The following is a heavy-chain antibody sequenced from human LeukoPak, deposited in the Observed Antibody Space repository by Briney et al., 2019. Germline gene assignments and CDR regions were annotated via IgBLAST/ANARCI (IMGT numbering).Heavy chain of an antibody. D-gene: IGHD5-12*01. CDR2: ISAYNGNT. CDR3: AREGAVDIVATISDY. V-gene: IGHV1-18*01. CDR1: GYTFTSYG. Sequence: ASVKVSCKASGYTFTSYGISWVRQAPGQGLEWMGWISAYNGNTNYAQKLQGRVTMTTDTSTSTAYMELRSLRSDDTAVYYCAREGAVDIVATISDYWGQGTLVTVSS. J-gene: IGHJ4*02.